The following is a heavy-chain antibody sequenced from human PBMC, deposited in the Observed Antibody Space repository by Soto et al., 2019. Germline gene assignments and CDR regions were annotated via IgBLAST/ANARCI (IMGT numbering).Heavy chain of an antibody. D-gene: IGHD2-2*01. J-gene: IGHJ4*02. V-gene: IGHV3-48*04. CDR1: GFTFSSYS. Sequence: PGRSLRLSCAASGFTFSSYSMHWVRHAPGKGLEWVSYISSSTSTIYYADSVKGRFTISRDYAKNSLYLQLNSLRAEDTAVYYCARGLGYCVSTSCPFDYWGQGILVTV. CDR2: ISSSTSTI. CDR3: ARGLGYCVSTSCPFDY.